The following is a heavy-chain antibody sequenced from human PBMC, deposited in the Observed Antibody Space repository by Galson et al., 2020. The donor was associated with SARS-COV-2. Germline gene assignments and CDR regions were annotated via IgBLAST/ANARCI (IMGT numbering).Heavy chain of an antibody. CDR1: AFIFSSYE. D-gene: IGHD3-22*01. CDR3: ARSDSSGYDPIDGFDM. Sequence: GGSLRLSCVASAFIFSSYEINWVRQAPGKGLQFVSYISSSGDTTFHADSVKGRFTTSRDNAKNSVYLEMNSLRAEDTAVYYCARSDSSGYDPIDGFDMWGQGTMVTVSS. J-gene: IGHJ3*02. V-gene: IGHV3-48*03. CDR2: ISSSGDTT.